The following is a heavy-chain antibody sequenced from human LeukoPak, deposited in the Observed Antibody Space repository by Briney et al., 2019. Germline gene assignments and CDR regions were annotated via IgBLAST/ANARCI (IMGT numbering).Heavy chain of an antibody. CDR3: AKQLGSYFDY. CDR1: GFTFSSYG. J-gene: IGHJ4*02. V-gene: IGHV3-30*18. Sequence: PGGSLRLSCAASGFTFSSYGMHWVRQAPGKGLEWVAVISYDGSNKYYADSVKGRFTISRDNAKNSLYLQMNSLRAEDTALYYCAKQLGSYFDYWGQGTLVTVSS. CDR2: ISYDGSNK. D-gene: IGHD6-13*01.